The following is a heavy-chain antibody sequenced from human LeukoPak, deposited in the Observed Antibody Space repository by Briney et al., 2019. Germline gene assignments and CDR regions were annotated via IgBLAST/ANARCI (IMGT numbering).Heavy chain of an antibody. CDR2: IYYSGST. V-gene: IGHV4-59*11. J-gene: IGHJ4*02. D-gene: IGHD3-22*01. CDR1: GGSISSHY. CDR3: AREGGNYDRSGYYGMFDY. Sequence: PSETLSLTCTVSGGSISSHYWSWIRQPPGKGLEWIGYIYYSGSTNYNPSLKSRVTISVDTSKNQFSLKLSSVTAADTAVYYCAREGGNYDRSGYYGMFDYWGQGTLVTLSS.